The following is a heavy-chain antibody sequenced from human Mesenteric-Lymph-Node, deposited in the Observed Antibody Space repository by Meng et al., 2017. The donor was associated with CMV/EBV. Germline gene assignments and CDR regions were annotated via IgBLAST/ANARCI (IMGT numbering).Heavy chain of an antibody. CDR2: ISTTSTI. Sequence: GGSLRLSCAASGFIFSDYYMSWIRQAPGKGLEWVSFISTTSTIYYADSVKGRFTISRDNSKNTLYLQMNSLRAEDTAVYYCAERGKDYYGSGSYYGYWGQGTLVTVSS. J-gene: IGHJ4*02. V-gene: IGHV3-69-1*01. D-gene: IGHD3-10*01. CDR3: AERGKDYYGSGSYYGY. CDR1: GFIFSDYY.